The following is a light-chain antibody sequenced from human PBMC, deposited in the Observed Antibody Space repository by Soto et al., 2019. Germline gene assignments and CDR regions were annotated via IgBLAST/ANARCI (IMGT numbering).Light chain of an antibody. CDR3: QVWDSSSDHPKMV. CDR2: YDS. Sequence: LTQPPSVSVAPGKTARITCGGNNIGSKSVHWYQQKPGQAPVLVIYYDSDRPSGIPERFSGSNSGNTATLTISRVEAGDEADYYCQVWDSSSDHPKMVFGGGTKLTVL. CDR1: NIGSKS. V-gene: IGLV3-21*04. J-gene: IGLJ2*01.